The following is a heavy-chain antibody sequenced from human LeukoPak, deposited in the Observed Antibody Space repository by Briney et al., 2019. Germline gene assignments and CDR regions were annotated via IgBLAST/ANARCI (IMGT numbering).Heavy chain of an antibody. D-gene: IGHD3-10*01. J-gene: IGHJ6*03. CDR1: GASISSGSNY. CDR2: IYSSGST. CDR3: ARNYGSGSLYYYYYYMDV. Sequence: SETLSLTCSVSGASISSGSNYWGWIRQPPGKTLEWIGSIYSSGSTYYNSSLKSRVTISVDTSKNQFSLKLSSVTAADTAVYYCARNYGSGSLYYYYYYMDVWGKGTKVSISS. V-gene: IGHV4-39*07.